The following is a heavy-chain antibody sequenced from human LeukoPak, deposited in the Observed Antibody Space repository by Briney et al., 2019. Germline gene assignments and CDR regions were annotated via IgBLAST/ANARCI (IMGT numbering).Heavy chain of an antibody. V-gene: IGHV4-34*01. CDR3: ARVTRRRTTGEMFGRYFDF. Sequence: SETLSLTCAVSGGSFSGHYWSCMRQSPGKGLEWIGEISYGGNTNYSPSLKSRVTISVDTSKNQFSLTLSSVTAADTAMYYCARVTRRRTTGEMFGRYFDFWAQGTLVTVSS. J-gene: IGHJ4*02. CDR1: GGSFSGHY. CDR2: ISYGGNT. D-gene: IGHD3-10*01.